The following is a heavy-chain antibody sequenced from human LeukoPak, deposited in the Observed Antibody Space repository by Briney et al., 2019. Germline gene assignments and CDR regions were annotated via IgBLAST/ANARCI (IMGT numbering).Heavy chain of an antibody. CDR3: AREARFFGSGTFDY. Sequence: GASVKVSCKASGYTFTGYYMHWVRQAPGQGLEWMGWINPNSGGTNYAQKFQGRVTMTRDTSITTAYMDLTSLRSDDTAVYYCAREARFFGSGTFDYWGQGTLVTVSS. V-gene: IGHV1-2*02. J-gene: IGHJ4*02. CDR1: GYTFTGYY. D-gene: IGHD3-3*01. CDR2: INPNSGGT.